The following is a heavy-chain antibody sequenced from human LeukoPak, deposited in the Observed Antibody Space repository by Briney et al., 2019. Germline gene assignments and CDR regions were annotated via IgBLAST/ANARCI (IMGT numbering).Heavy chain of an antibody. CDR2: INSDGSST. V-gene: IGHV3-74*01. D-gene: IGHD6-13*01. CDR3: ARRSLAAGILGYYYYMDV. J-gene: IGHJ6*03. CDR1: GFTSSSYW. Sequence: GGCLRLSCAASGFTSSSYWMHWVRQAPGKGLVWVSRINSDGSSTSYADSVKGRFTISRDNAKNTLYLQMNSLRAEDTAVYYCARRSLAAGILGYYYYMDVWGKGTTVTVSS.